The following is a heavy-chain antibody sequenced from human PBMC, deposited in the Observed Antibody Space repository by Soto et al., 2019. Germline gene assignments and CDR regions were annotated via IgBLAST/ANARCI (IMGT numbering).Heavy chain of an antibody. D-gene: IGHD6-19*01. CDR1: GGSISSYY. Sequence: PSETLSLTCTVSGGSISSYYWSWIRQPPGKGLEWIGYIYYSGSTNYNPSLKSRVTISVDTSKNQFSLKLSSVTAADTAVYYCAREDYSSFDHWGQGTLVTVSS. CDR3: AREDYSSFDH. J-gene: IGHJ4*02. V-gene: IGHV4-59*01. CDR2: IYYSGST.